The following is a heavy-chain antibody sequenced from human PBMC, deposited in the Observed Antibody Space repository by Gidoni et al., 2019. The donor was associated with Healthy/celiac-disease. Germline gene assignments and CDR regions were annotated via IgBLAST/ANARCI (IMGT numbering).Heavy chain of an antibody. CDR3: ANLGTGGALMWFPVY. J-gene: IGHJ4*02. D-gene: IGHD2-21*01. V-gene: IGHV3-30*02. CDR1: GVSFSRYG. Sequence: QVQLVESGGGVVQAGGSLRLSCAAPGVSFSRYGMHWVRQAPGKGLEWVAFIRYDGSNKYYADSVKGRFTISRDNSKNTLYLQMNSLRAEDTAVYYCANLGTGGALMWFPVYWGQGTLVTVSS. CDR2: IRYDGSNK.